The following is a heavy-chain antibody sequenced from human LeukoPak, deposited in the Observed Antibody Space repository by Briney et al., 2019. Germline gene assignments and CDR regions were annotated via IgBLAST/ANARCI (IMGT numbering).Heavy chain of an antibody. CDR3: AKWGDYDILTGYYVSDF. J-gene: IGHJ4*02. V-gene: IGHV3-23*01. Sequence: GGSLRLSCAASGFIFRNYAMSWVRQAPGKGLEWVSAISGSGDTTYYADSVKGRFTISRDNSKNTLYVEMNTLRAEDTAVYYCAKWGDYDILTGYYVSDFWGQGTLVTVSS. CDR1: GFIFRNYA. CDR2: ISGSGDTT. D-gene: IGHD3-9*01.